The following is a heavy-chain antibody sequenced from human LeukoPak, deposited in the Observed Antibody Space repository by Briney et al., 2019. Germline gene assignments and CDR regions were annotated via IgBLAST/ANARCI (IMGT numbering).Heavy chain of an antibody. J-gene: IGHJ4*02. CDR3: AKGGLNYYFEY. Sequence: GGSLRLSCVASGLTFNRFAMSWVRQAPGKGLEWVSAISDHGDTNFADSVKGRFTISRDNSKNTLYLQMDSLRAEDTAVYYCAKGGLNYYFEYWGQGTLVTVSS. D-gene: IGHD1-1*01. CDR1: GLTFNRFA. CDR2: ISDHGDT. V-gene: IGHV3-23*01.